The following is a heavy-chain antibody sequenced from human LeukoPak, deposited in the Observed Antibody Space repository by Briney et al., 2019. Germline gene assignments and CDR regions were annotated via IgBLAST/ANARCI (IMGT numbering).Heavy chain of an antibody. CDR1: GGSFSGYY. Sequence: SETLSLTCAVSGGSFSGYYWSWIRQPPGKGLQWIASIYYSGSTYYNSSLKSRVTISVDTSKNQFSLKLSSMTAADTAVYYCASDKGYSNNYFDYWGQGTLVTVSS. CDR2: IYYSGST. V-gene: IGHV4-39*02. D-gene: IGHD6-13*01. J-gene: IGHJ4*02. CDR3: ASDKGYSNNYFDY.